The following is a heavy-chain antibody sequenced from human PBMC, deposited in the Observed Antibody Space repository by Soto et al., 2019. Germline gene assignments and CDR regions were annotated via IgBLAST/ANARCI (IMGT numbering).Heavy chain of an antibody. J-gene: IGHJ4*02. CDR2: TRNKANSYTT. V-gene: IGHV3-72*01. CDR1: GFTSSDHY. Sequence: GGSLRLSCAASGFTSSDHYMDWVRQAPGKGLEWVGRTRNKANSYTTEYAASVKGRFTISRDDSKNSLYLQMNSLKTEDTAVYYCARVSKAGQFYFDYWGQGTLVPVSS. D-gene: IGHD6-19*01. CDR3: ARVSKAGQFYFDY.